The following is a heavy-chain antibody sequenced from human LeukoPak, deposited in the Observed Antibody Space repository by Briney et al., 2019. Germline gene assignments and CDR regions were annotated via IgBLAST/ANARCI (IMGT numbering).Heavy chain of an antibody. V-gene: IGHV3-23*01. CDR3: VKVPYGSGSYSTLDY. J-gene: IGHJ4*02. Sequence: GGSLRLSCAASGFTFSTHAMTWVRQAPGKGLEWVSAISGNGGNTFYADSVKGRFTISRDNSKNTLYLQINSLRAEDTAVYYCVKVPYGSGSYSTLDYWGQGTLVTVSS. CDR2: ISGNGGNT. D-gene: IGHD3-10*01. CDR1: GFTFSTHA.